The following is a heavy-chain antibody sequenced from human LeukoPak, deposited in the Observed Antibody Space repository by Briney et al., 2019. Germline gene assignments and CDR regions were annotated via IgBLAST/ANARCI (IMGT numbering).Heavy chain of an antibody. V-gene: IGHV4-59*01. CDR1: GGSISSYY. Sequence: SETLSLTCTVSGGSISSYYWSWIRQLPGKGLEWIGYIYYSGSTNYNPSLKSRVTISVYTSKNQFSLKLSSVTAADTAVYYCARDGVIAAAANRWFDPWGQGTLVTVSS. CDR3: ARDGVIAAAANRWFDP. CDR2: IYYSGST. J-gene: IGHJ5*02. D-gene: IGHD6-13*01.